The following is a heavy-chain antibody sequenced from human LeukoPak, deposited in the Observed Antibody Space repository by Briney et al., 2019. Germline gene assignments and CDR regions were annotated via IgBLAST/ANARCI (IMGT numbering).Heavy chain of an antibody. J-gene: IGHJ4*02. CDR2: IYYSGST. CDR3: ARGDYDFWSGYFDY. D-gene: IGHD3-3*01. CDR1: GGSISSYY. V-gene: IGHV4-59*01. Sequence: SETLSLTCTVSGGSISSYYWSWIRQPPGKGLEWIGYIYYSGSTNYNPSLKSRVTISVDTSKNQFSLKLSSLRSEDTAVYYCARGDYDFWSGYFDYWGQGTLVTVSS.